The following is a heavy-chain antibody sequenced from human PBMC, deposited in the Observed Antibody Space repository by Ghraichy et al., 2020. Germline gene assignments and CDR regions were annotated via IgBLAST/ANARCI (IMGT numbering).Heavy chain of an antibody. J-gene: IGHJ4*02. CDR1: GYTFTSYA. CDR3: ARDLPSQGYFDY. V-gene: IGHV1-3*01. D-gene: IGHD2-2*01. CDR2: INAGNGNT. Sequence: ASVKVSCKASGYTFTSYAMHWVRQAPGQRLEWMGWINAGNGNTKYSQKFQGRVTITRDTSASTAYMELSSLRSEDTAVYYCARDLPSQGYFDYWGQGTLVTVSS.